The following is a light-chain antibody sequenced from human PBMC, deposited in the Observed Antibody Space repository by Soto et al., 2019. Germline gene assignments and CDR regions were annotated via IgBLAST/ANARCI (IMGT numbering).Light chain of an antibody. V-gene: IGKV3-20*01. CDR3: QQYDSSVWT. J-gene: IGKJ1*01. CDR1: QNITSSY. CDR2: AAS. Sequence: EIVLTQSPGTLSLSPGERATLSCMASQNITSSYLAWYQQQPGQPPRLPIYAASNRGTGIPDRFSGSGSGTDFSLTISRLEPEAFAVYYCQQYDSSVWTFGQGTKVEIK.